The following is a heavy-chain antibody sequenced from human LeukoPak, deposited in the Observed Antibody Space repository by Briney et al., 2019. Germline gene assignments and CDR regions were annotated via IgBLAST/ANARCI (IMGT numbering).Heavy chain of an antibody. V-gene: IGHV3-23*01. Sequence: PGGSLRLSCAASGFTFSSYAMSWLRQAPGKGLEWVSAISGSGGSTYYADSVKGRFTISRDNSKNTLYLQMNSLRAEDTAVYYCAKDLEQWLGWYFDLWGRGTLVTVSS. D-gene: IGHD6-19*01. CDR2: ISGSGGST. CDR1: GFTFSSYA. J-gene: IGHJ2*01. CDR3: AKDLEQWLGWYFDL.